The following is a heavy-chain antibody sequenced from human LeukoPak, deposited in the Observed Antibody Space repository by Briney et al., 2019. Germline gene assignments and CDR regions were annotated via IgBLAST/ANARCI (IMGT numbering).Heavy chain of an antibody. V-gene: IGHV3-53*01. CDR1: GFTVSSNY. J-gene: IGHJ6*03. CDR2: IYSGGST. Sequence: GGSLRLSCAASGFTVSSNYMSWVRQAPGKGLEWVSVIYSGGSTYYADSVKGRFTISRDNSKNTLYLQMNNLRAEDTAVYYCASGSGSYRTPYYYMDVWGEGTTVTVSS. CDR3: ASGSGSYRTPYYYMDV. D-gene: IGHD3-10*01.